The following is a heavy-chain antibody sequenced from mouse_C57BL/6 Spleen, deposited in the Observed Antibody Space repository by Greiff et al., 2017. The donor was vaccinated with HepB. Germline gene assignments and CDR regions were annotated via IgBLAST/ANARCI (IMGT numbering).Heavy chain of an antibody. J-gene: IGHJ1*03. V-gene: IGHV3-6*01. Sequence: DVKLQESGPGLVKPSQSLSLTCSVTGYSITSGYYWNWIRQFPGNKLEWMGYISYDGSNNYNPSLKNRISITRDTSKNQFFLKLNSVTTEDTATYYCARAPIYYSGSSDRNYWYIDVWGTGTTVTVSS. CDR1: GYSITSGYY. CDR3: ARAPIYYSGSSDRNYWYIDV. D-gene: IGHD1-1*01. CDR2: ISYDGSN.